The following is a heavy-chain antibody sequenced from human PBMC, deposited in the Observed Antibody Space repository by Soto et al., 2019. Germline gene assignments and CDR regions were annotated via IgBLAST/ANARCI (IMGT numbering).Heavy chain of an antibody. J-gene: IGHJ6*02. CDR2: IIRDGSST. D-gene: IGHD6-13*01. CDR1: GFTFSSYW. V-gene: IGHV3-74*01. Sequence: EVQLVESGGGLVQPGGSLRIACAASGFTFSSYWMHWVRQAPGKGLVWISRIIRDGSSTNYADSVKGRFTISRDNAKNTLYLEINSLRADDTAVYCCGRGGSGINGMDIWGQGTTVIVSS. CDR3: GRGGSGINGMDI.